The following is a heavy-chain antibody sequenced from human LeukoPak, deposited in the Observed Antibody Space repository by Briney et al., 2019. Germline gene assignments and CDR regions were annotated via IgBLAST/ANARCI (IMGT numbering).Heavy chain of an antibody. CDR3: ARDQEGFDY. CDR2: IYPRDGST. V-gene: IGHV1-46*01. Sequence: ASVKVSCTASGYTFTSNYIHWVRQAPGQGLEWMGMIYPRDGSTSYAQKFQGRVTVTRDTSASTVHMELSGLRSEDTAVYYCARDQEGFDYWGQGTLVTVSS. J-gene: IGHJ4*02. CDR1: GYTFTSNY.